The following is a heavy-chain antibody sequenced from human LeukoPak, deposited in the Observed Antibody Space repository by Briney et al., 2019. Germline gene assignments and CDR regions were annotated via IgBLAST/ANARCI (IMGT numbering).Heavy chain of an antibody. CDR3: ARESSSTWYGSLDY. D-gene: IGHD6-13*01. CDR2: MTGSGGST. CDR1: GFTLSSYA. Sequence: PGGSLRLSCAATGFTLSSYAMSWVRQAPGKGLEWVSAMTGSGGSTYYADSVKGRFTISGDNSKNTLYLQMNSLRAEDTAVYYCARESSSTWYGSLDYWGQGTLVTVSS. V-gene: IGHV3-23*01. J-gene: IGHJ4*02.